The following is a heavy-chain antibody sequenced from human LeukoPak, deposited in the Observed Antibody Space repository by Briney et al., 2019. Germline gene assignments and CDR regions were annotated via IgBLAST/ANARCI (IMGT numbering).Heavy chain of an antibody. CDR3: AKLLVGSSSSFDY. V-gene: IGHV3-23*01. D-gene: IGHD6-6*01. J-gene: IGHJ4*02. CDR1: GFTFSSYA. Sequence: GGSLGLSCAASGFTFSSYAMSWVRQAPGKGLEWVSAISGSGNSTYYADSVKGRFTISRDNSKNTLYLQMNSLRAEDTAVYYCAKLLVGSSSSFDYWGQGTLVTVSS. CDR2: ISGSGNST.